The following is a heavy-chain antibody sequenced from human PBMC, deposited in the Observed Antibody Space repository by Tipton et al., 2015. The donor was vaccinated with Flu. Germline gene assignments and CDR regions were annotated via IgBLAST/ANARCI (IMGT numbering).Heavy chain of an antibody. D-gene: IGHD3-22*01. J-gene: IGHJ4*02. Sequence: LRLSCTVPGGSISSGSYYWSWIRQPAGKGLEWIGRIYTSGSTNYNPSLKSRVTISVDTSKNQFSLKLSSVTAADTAVYYCARYYYDSSGYPQATYYFDYWGQGTLVTVSS. CDR1: GGSISSGSYY. V-gene: IGHV4-61*02. CDR2: IYTSGST. CDR3: ARYYYDSSGYPQATYYFDY.